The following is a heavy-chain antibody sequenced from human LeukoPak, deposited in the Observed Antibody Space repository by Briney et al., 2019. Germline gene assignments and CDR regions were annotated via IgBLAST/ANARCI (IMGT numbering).Heavy chain of an antibody. J-gene: IGHJ6*02. CDR2: IYSGGST. CDR1: GFTVSSNY. V-gene: IGHV3-66*02. Sequence: PGGSLRLSCAASGFTVSSNYMSWVRQAPGKGLEGVSVIYSGGSTYYADSVKGRFTISRDNSKNTLYLQMNSLRAEDTAVYYCARDRSGWYYYYGMDVWGQGTTVTVSS. CDR3: ARDRSGWYYYYGMDV. D-gene: IGHD6-19*01.